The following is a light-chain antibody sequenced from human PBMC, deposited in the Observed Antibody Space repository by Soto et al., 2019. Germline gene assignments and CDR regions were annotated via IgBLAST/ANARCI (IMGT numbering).Light chain of an antibody. Sequence: EIVLTQSPATLSLSPGDRATLSCRASQDVGGYLSWFQQKPGQAPRLLIYDASIRATGIPARFSGSESGTLFTLTINSLEPEDFAVYYCQQYKDWPPLTFGGGTKVEIK. V-gene: IGKV3-11*01. CDR2: DAS. CDR1: QDVGGY. J-gene: IGKJ4*01. CDR3: QQYKDWPPLT.